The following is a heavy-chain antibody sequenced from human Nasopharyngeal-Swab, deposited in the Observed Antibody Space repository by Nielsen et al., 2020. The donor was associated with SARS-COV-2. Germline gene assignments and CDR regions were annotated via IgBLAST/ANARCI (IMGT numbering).Heavy chain of an antibody. V-gene: IGHV4-4*02. J-gene: IGHJ6*03. D-gene: IGHD3-9*01. CDR3: ASSENYDILTGYPRYYYYYYMDV. CDR1: GGSISSSNW. Sequence: SETLSLTCAVSGGSISSSNWWSWVRQPPGKGLEWIGEIYHGGSTNYNPSLKSRVTISVDTSKNQFSLKLSSVTAADTAVYYCASSENYDILTGYPRYYYYYYMDVWGKGTTVTVSS. CDR2: IYHGGST.